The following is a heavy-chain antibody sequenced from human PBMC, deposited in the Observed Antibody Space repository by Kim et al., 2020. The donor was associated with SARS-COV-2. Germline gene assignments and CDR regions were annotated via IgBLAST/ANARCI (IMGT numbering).Heavy chain of an antibody. J-gene: IGHJ4*02. CDR3: VRGNPKYDF. Sequence: GGSLRLSCAASGFAFSDYYMTWIRQSPGKGLQWISYIDGSGSAIQYADSVKGRFTVSRDNAENSLYLQMNSLRAEDTAVYYCVRGNPKYDFWGQGTLVAVSA. CDR1: GFAFSDYY. CDR2: IDGSGSAI. V-gene: IGHV3-11*01.